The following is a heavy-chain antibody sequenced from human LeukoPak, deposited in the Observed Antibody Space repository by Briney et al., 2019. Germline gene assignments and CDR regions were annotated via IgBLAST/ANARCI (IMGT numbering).Heavy chain of an antibody. CDR2: ISGSGGST. D-gene: IGHD2-2*01. CDR3: AKDLSCSSASCRPDY. J-gene: IGHJ4*02. CDR1: GFTFSTYA. V-gene: IGHV3-23*01. Sequence: PGGSLRLSCAASGFTFSTYAMSWVRQAPGKGLGWVSGISGSGGSTYYADSVKGRFTISRDNSKNTLYLQMNSLRAEDTAVYYCAKDLSCSSASCRPDYWGQGTLVTVSS.